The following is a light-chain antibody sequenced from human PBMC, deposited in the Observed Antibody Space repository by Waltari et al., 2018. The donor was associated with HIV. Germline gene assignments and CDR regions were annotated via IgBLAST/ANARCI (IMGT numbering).Light chain of an antibody. CDR3: QQYGSSLFT. CDR1: QSVSNTY. J-gene: IGKJ3*01. CDR2: GAS. Sequence: EIVLTQSPGTLSLSPGERANLSCRASQSVSNTYLAWYQQKPGQAPRLLIYGASSRATGIPDRFTGSGSGTDFTLTIGRLEPEDFAVYYCQQYGSSLFTFGPGTKVDIK. V-gene: IGKV3-20*01.